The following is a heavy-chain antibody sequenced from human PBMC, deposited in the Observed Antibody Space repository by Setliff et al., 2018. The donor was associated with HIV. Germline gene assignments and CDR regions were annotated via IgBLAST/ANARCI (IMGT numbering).Heavy chain of an antibody. D-gene: IGHD6-13*01. V-gene: IGHV1-18*01. J-gene: IGHJ6*02. CDR3: AKDISASALYYYGMDV. Sequence: ASVKVSCKASGYTFNSYGISWVRQAPGQGLEWVGWISSYTGKTKYAQNVQGRVTLTTDTSTSTAYMDLRSLRPDDTAVYYCAKDISASALYYYGMDVWGQGTTVTVSS. CDR2: ISSYTGKT. CDR1: GYTFNSYG.